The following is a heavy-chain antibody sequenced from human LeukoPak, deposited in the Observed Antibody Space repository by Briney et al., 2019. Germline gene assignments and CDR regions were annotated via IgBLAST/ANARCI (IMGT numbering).Heavy chain of an antibody. Sequence: GGSLRLSCAASGFTFSLHGVHLVRQAPGKGLEWVAFILYDGSNKYYVDSVKGRFTISRDNSKNALSLQMNSLRAEDTAMYYCARAVDKGTGYYMDFWGQGTLVTVSS. D-gene: IGHD3-22*01. CDR3: ARAVDKGTGYYMDF. CDR2: ILYDGSNK. V-gene: IGHV3-30*02. CDR1: GFTFSLHG. J-gene: IGHJ4*02.